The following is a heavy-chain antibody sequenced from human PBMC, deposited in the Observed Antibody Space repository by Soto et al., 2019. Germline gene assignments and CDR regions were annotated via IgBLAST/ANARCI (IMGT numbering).Heavy chain of an antibody. CDR2: SWSGGRGE. D-gene: IGHD4-17*01. J-gene: IGHJ4*02. CDR3: ARGDGDPWYFDY. Sequence: QVQLVESGGGVVQPGTSLRLSCAASGFTFSHYGIHWVRQAPGKGLEWVGLSWSGGRGEDCADSVRGRFTISRDNAKNTLYLQMNSLRAEDTAVYYCARGDGDPWYFDYWGQGTLVTVSS. V-gene: IGHV3-33*01. CDR1: GFTFSHYG.